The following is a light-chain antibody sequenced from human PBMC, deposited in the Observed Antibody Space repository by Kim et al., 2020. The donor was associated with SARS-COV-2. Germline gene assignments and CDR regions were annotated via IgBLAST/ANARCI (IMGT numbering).Light chain of an antibody. Sequence: GSPGEGPTLSCRASQSVSSNLAWYQQKPGQGPRLLIYGASTRATGIPARFSGSGSGTEFTLTLSSLQSEDFAVYYCQQYSNWPLTFGGGTKVDIK. CDR3: QQYSNWPLT. V-gene: IGKV3-15*01. J-gene: IGKJ4*01. CDR2: GAS. CDR1: QSVSSN.